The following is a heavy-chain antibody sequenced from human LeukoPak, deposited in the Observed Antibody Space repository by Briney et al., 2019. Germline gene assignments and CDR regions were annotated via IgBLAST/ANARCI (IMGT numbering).Heavy chain of an antibody. CDR3: ARGIPDYYDNSGLGY. Sequence: SETLSLTCAVYGGSFSGYYLSWIRQPPGKGLEWIGEIHHSGITNYNPSLKSQVTISLDTSKSHFSLKLNSVTAADTAVYYCARGIPDYYDNSGLGYWGQGTLVTVSS. J-gene: IGHJ4*02. CDR2: IHHSGIT. D-gene: IGHD3-22*01. V-gene: IGHV4-34*01. CDR1: GGSFSGYY.